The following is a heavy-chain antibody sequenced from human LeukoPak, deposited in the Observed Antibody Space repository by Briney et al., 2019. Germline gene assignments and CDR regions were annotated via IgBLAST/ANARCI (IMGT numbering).Heavy chain of an antibody. Sequence: PGGSLRLSCAASGFTFSSYWMHWVRQAPGKGLLWVSRINSDGSSTSYADSVKGRFTISRDNAKSTLYLQMNSLRAEDTAVYYCARDTTIVVVPAAIGDFDYWGQGTLVTVSS. V-gene: IGHV3-74*01. CDR1: GFTFSSYW. J-gene: IGHJ4*02. CDR2: INSDGSST. D-gene: IGHD2-2*02. CDR3: ARDTTIVVVPAAIGDFDY.